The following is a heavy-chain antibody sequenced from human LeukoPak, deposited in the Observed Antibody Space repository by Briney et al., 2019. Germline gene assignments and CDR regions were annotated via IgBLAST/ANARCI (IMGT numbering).Heavy chain of an antibody. CDR2: ISYDGSNK. CDR3: ARDIGDYYDSSNPYGMDV. CDR1: GFTFSSYA. J-gene: IGHJ6*02. D-gene: IGHD3-22*01. V-gene: IGHV3-30-3*01. Sequence: QSGGSLRLSCAASGFTFSSYAMHWVRQAPGKGLEWVAVISYDGSNKYYADSVKGRFTISRDNSKNTLYLQMNSLRAEDTAVYYCARDIGDYYDSSNPYGMDVWGQGTTVTVSS.